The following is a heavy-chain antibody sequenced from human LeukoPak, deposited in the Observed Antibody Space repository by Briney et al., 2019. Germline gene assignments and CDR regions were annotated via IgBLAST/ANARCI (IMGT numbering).Heavy chain of an antibody. Sequence: SETLSLTCTVSGGSITGYYWNWIWQPAGQRLEWLGRVYSSGVGNYNPSLTSRVTMSVDTSKNQFSLKLTSLTAADTAVYYCAREEFLHEIDSSGYFVYWGQGTLVTVSS. V-gene: IGHV4-4*07. CDR3: AREEFLHEIDSSGYFVY. D-gene: IGHD3-22*01. J-gene: IGHJ4*02. CDR2: VYSSGVG. CDR1: GGSITGYY.